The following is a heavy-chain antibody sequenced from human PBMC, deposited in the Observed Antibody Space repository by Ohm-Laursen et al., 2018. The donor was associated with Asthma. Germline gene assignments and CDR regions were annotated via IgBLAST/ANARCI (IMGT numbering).Heavy chain of an antibody. Sequence: RSLRLSCAASGFTFSTFAMHWVRQAPGKGPEWVSIITSDGGWTSYADSVRGRFTISKDNSKNILYMQMNSLRAEDTAVYYCARRDYSGGDPDAAFDIWGQGTMVTVSS. J-gene: IGHJ3*02. CDR3: ARRDYSGGDPDAAFDI. CDR1: GFTFSTFA. D-gene: IGHD2-21*02. V-gene: IGHV3-30-3*01. CDR2: ITSDGGWT.